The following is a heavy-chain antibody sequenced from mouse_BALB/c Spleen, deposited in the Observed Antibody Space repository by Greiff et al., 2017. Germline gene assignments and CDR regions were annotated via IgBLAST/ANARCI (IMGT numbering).Heavy chain of an antibody. V-gene: IGHV7-3*02. CDR3: ARADGYSYAMDY. CDR1: GFTFTDYY. D-gene: IGHD2-3*01. Sequence: EVHLVESGGGLVQPGGSLRLSCATSGFTFTDYYMSWVRQPPGKALEWLGFIRNKANGYTTEYSASVKGRFTISRDNSQSILYLQMNTLRAEDSATYYCARADGYSYAMDYWGQGTSVTVSS. CDR2: IRNKANGYTT. J-gene: IGHJ4*01.